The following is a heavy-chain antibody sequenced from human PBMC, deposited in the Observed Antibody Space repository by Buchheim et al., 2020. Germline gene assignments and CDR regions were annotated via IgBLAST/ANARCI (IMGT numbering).Heavy chain of an antibody. J-gene: IGHJ2*01. Sequence: QVQLVESGGGVVQPGRSLRLSCAASGFTFSSYGMHWVRQAPGKGLEWVAVISYDGSNKYYADSVKGRFTISRDNSKNTLYLQMNSLRAEDTAVYYCAKVEGTGISKRWYFDLWGRGTL. CDR2: ISYDGSNK. CDR3: AKVEGTGISKRWYFDL. CDR1: GFTFSSYG. D-gene: IGHD1-1*01. V-gene: IGHV3-30*18.